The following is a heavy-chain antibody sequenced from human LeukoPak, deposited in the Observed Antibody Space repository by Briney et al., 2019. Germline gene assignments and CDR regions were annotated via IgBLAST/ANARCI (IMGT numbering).Heavy chain of an antibody. D-gene: IGHD4-23*01. CDR1: GGSFSSSSYY. CDR2: FYYSGST. CDR3: ARIDGGHHLSPFDY. Sequence: SETLSLTCTVSGGSFSSSSYYWGWIRQPPGKGLEWIGSFYYSGSTYYNPSLKSRVTISVDTSKNQFSLKLSSMTAADTAIYYCARIDGGHHLSPFDYWGQGTLVTVSS. J-gene: IGHJ4*02. V-gene: IGHV4-39*01.